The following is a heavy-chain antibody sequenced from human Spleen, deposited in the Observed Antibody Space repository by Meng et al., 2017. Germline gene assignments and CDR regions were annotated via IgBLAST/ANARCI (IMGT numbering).Heavy chain of an antibody. CDR3: ARDEDISAAGKLFGDY. J-gene: IGHJ4*02. CDR2: IDPNSGVT. D-gene: IGHD6-13*01. V-gene: IGHV1-2*06. Sequence: QLVRVGGEVKDHGASLMVSCTPLGYPFTAYYRHGGRQAPGQGLDWMGRIDPNSGVTEYAQKFQGRVTMTGDTSISTAYMELSGLRSDDTAMYYCARDEDISAAGKLFGDYWGQGTLVTVSS. CDR1: GYPFTAYY.